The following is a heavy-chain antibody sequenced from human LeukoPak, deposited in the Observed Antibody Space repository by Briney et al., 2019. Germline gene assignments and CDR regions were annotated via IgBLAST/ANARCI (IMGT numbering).Heavy chain of an antibody. J-gene: IGHJ4*02. Sequence: GGCLRLSCAASGFTFSSYAMSWVRQAPGKGLEWVSAISGSGGSTYYADSVKGRFTISRDNSKNTLYLQMNSLRAEDTAVYYCAKDRTYYYDSSGYLLDYWGQGTLVTVSS. V-gene: IGHV3-23*01. CDR2: ISGSGGST. CDR1: GFTFSSYA. CDR3: AKDRTYYYDSSGYLLDY. D-gene: IGHD3-22*01.